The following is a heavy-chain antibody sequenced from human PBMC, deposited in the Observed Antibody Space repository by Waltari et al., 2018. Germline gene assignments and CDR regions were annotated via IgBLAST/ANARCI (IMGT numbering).Heavy chain of an antibody. Sequence: EVQLVESGGVVVQPGGSLRLSCAASGFTFDDYTMHWVRQAPGKGLEWVSLISWEGGSTYYADSVKGRFTISRDNSKNSLYLQMNSLRTEDTALYYCAKDMGATTSPLDYWGQGTLVTVSS. V-gene: IGHV3-43*01. CDR1: GFTFDDYT. J-gene: IGHJ4*02. CDR2: ISWEGGST. CDR3: AKDMGATTSPLDY. D-gene: IGHD5-12*01.